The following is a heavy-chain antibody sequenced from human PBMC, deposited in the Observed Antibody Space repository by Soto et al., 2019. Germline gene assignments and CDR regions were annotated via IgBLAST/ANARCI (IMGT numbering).Heavy chain of an antibody. CDR3: AAHSPYCGGDCSMSY. CDR2: ISFNGNFK. D-gene: IGHD2-21*02. CDR1: GFTFSRYS. V-gene: IGHV3-21*01. Sequence: GGSLRLSCVASGFTFSRYSINWVRQAPEKGLEWVSFISFNGNFKDYADSVKGWFTISRDNAKRSLFLQMNSLGAEDTAVYFCAAHSPYCGGDCSMSYWGQGILVTVSS. J-gene: IGHJ4*01.